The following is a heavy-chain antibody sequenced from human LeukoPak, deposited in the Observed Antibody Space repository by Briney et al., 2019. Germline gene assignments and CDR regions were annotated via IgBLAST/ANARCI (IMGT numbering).Heavy chain of an antibody. CDR3: AKDPTHYRVWDDYDSTVLSY. J-gene: IGHJ4*02. Sequence: PGGSLRLSCAASGFTFSSYEMNWVRQAPGKGLEWVSYISSSGSTIYYADSVKGRFTISRDNAKNTLYLQMNSLRAADTAVYYCAKDPTHYRVWDDYDSTVLSYWGQGTLVTVSS. CDR1: GFTFSSYE. V-gene: IGHV3-48*03. CDR2: ISSSGSTI. D-gene: IGHD3-22*01.